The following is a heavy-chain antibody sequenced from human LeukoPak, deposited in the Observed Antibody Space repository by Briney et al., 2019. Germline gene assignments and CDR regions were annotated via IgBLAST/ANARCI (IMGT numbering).Heavy chain of an antibody. Sequence: ASVKVSCKASGYTVTGHYLHWVRQAPGQGPEWMGWINPKTGGTTYAQKFQGRVTMTWDTSITTAYMELSSLRSDDTAIYYCARAYEYGWFDPWGQGTQLTVSS. D-gene: IGHD4/OR15-4a*01. CDR2: INPKTGGT. V-gene: IGHV1-2*02. J-gene: IGHJ5*02. CDR1: GYTVTGHY. CDR3: ARAYEYGWFDP.